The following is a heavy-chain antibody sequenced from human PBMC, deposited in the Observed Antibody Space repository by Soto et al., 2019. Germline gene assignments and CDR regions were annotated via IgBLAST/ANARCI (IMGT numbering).Heavy chain of an antibody. V-gene: IGHV3-66*01. CDR3: ARDYDTSRGDWAYYGIDV. D-gene: IGHD3-9*01. Sequence: EVQLVESGGGLVQPGGSLRISCAASGLTVSTNYMSWVRQAPGKGLEWVSIIYYGGTTYYADSVKGRFTISRDDSKHTLYLQMHSLRAEDTAVYYCARDYDTSRGDWAYYGIDVWGQGTTVTVSS. CDR2: IYYGGTT. J-gene: IGHJ6*02. CDR1: GLTVSTNY.